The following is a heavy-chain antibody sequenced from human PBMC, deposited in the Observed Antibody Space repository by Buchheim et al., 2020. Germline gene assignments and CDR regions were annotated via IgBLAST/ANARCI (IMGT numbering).Heavy chain of an antibody. J-gene: IGHJ4*02. CDR3: AREGGYDFRFDY. Sequence: QVQLVESGGGVVQPGRSLRLSCAASGFTFSSYAMHWVRQAPGKGLEWVAVISYDGSNKYYADSVQGRFTISRDNSKNTLYLQMNSLRAEDTAVYYCAREGGYDFRFDYWGQGTL. V-gene: IGHV3-30-3*01. D-gene: IGHD5-12*01. CDR1: GFTFSSYA. CDR2: ISYDGSNK.